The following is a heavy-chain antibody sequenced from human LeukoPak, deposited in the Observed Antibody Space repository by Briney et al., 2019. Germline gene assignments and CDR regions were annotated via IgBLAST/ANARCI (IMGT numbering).Heavy chain of an antibody. Sequence: SVKVSCKASGGTFSSYAISWVRQAPGQGLEWTGGIIPIFGTANYAQKFQGRVTITADESTSTAYMELSSLRSEDTAVYYCARGVLTGTTLSGYYYYMDVWGKGTTVTVSS. CDR1: GGTFSSYA. V-gene: IGHV1-69*01. J-gene: IGHJ6*03. CDR2: IIPIFGTA. CDR3: ARGVLTGTTLSGYYYYMDV. D-gene: IGHD1-7*01.